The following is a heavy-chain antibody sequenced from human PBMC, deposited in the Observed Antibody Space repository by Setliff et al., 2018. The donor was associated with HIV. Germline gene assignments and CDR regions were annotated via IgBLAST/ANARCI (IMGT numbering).Heavy chain of an antibody. CDR3: ERGGGY. J-gene: IGHJ4*02. V-gene: IGHV3-7*04. CDR1: GFTFSGYW. D-gene: IGHD2-15*01. CDR2: INPGGSEK. Sequence: GGSLRLSCAVSGFTFSGYWMTWVRQAPGKGLEWVASINPGGSEKWYVDSVKGRFTVSGDNTKNSLYLQMNSLRAEDTAVYYCERGGGYWGQGTMVTVSS.